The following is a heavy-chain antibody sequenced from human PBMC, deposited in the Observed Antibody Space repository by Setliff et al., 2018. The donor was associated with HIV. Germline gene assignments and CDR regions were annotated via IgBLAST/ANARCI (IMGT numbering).Heavy chain of an antibody. J-gene: IGHJ6*03. CDR1: GFTFSTSN. Sequence: GESLKISCAASGFTFSTSNMNWVRQAPGKGLEWVSSISSSSTYVYYADSVKGRFTVSRDNAKNSLYLHMNSLRAEDTAVYYCARAQDVWGSYRYTNYYYYMDVWGKGTTVTV. V-gene: IGHV3-21*01. CDR2: ISSSSTYV. D-gene: IGHD3-16*02. CDR3: ARAQDVWGSYRYTNYYYYMDV.